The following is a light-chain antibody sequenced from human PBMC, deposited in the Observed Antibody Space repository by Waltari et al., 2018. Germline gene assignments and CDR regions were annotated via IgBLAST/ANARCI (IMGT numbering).Light chain of an antibody. Sequence: QSVLTQPPSVSAAPGQKVTIPCSGSSSHIGNYYVSWYHQFPGAAPKLLIYDNNKRPSGIPDRFAASKSGTSATLGITGLQIGDEADYYCATWDNSLSEVVFGGGTKVTVL. CDR3: ATWDNSLSEVV. V-gene: IGLV1-51*01. J-gene: IGLJ2*01. CDR2: DNN. CDR1: SSHIGNYY.